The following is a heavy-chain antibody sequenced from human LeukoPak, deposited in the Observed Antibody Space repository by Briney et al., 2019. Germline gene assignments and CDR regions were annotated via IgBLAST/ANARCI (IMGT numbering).Heavy chain of an antibody. V-gene: IGHV1-69*01. CDR2: IIPIFGTA. D-gene: IGHD3-10*01. CDR1: GGTFSSYA. J-gene: IGHJ3*02. Sequence: SVKVSCKASGGTFSSYAISWVRQAPGQGLEWMGGIIPIFGTANYAQKFQGRVTITADESTSTAYMELSSLRSEDTAVYYCARDGVGDFGAFGIWGQGTMVTVSS. CDR3: ARDGVGDFGAFGI.